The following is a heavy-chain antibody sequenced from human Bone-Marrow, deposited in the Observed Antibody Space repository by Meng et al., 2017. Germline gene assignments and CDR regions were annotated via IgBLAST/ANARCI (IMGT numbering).Heavy chain of an antibody. CDR1: GFSFDDHG. D-gene: IGHD3-10*01. J-gene: IGHJ4*02. CDR3: ARATYYASGTSYYYFHY. Sequence: GGSLRLSCAASGFSFDDHGMSWVRQAPGKGLEWVSGINWNGDSTHYADSVKGRFTISRDNAKNSLYLQMNSLRAEDTAFYYCARATYYASGTSYYYFHYWGQGTLVTVSS. V-gene: IGHV3-20*04. CDR2: INWNGDST.